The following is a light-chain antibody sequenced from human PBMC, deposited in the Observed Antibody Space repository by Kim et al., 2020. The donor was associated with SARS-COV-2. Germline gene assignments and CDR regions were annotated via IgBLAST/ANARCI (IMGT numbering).Light chain of an antibody. CDR2: GAS. Sequence: SMSQGERASLSCRASQSVSSNLAWYQQKPGQAPRRLIYGASTRATGIPARFSGSGSGTEFTLSISSMQSEDFAVYYCQQYNNWVTFGGGSKVDIK. V-gene: IGKV3-15*01. J-gene: IGKJ4*01. CDR3: QQYNNWVT. CDR1: QSVSSN.